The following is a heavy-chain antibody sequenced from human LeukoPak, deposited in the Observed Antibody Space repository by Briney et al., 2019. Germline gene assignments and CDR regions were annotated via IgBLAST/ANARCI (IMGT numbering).Heavy chain of an antibody. V-gene: IGHV1-69*04. CDR1: GGTFSSYA. J-gene: IGHJ3*02. CDR3: ARVIVYDSSGERAIDI. D-gene: IGHD3-22*01. CDR2: IIPILGIA. Sequence: SVKVSCKASGGTFSSYAISWVRQAPGQGLEWMGRIIPILGIANYAQKFQGRVTITADKSTSTAYMELSSLRSEDTAVYYCARVIVYDSSGERAIDIWGQGTMVTVSS.